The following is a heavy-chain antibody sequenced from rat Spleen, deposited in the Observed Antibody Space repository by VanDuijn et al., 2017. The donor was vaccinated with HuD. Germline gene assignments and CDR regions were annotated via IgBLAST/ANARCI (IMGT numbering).Heavy chain of an antibody. CDR3: TRVGRGYFDF. V-gene: IGHV5-29*01. J-gene: IGHJ1*01. Sequence: EVRLVESGGGLVRPGGSLKVSCEASGFIFRNYDMVWVRQAPTKGLEWVATISYDGRNGYYRDSVKGRFTISRDNAKSTLYLQMDSLRSEDTATYYCTRVGRGYFDFWGPGTMVTVSS. CDR2: ISYDGRNG. CDR1: GFIFRNYD.